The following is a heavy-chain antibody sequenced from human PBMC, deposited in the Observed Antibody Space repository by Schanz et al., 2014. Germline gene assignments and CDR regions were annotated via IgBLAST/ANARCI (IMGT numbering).Heavy chain of an antibody. V-gene: IGHV3-23*01. CDR2: LSGSGGST. CDR1: GFTFSSYA. CDR3: AREQIMAAAGLVDY. J-gene: IGHJ4*01. D-gene: IGHD6-13*01. Sequence: VQLLQFGGGVVQPGRSLRLSCVASGFTFSSYAMTWVRQAPGKGLEWVSALSGSGGSTYYADSVKGRFTISRDNAKNSLYLQMNSLRAEDTAVYYCAREQIMAAAGLVDYWGHGTLVTVSS.